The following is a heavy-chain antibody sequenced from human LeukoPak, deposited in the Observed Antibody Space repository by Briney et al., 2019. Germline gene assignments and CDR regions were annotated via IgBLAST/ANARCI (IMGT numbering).Heavy chain of an antibody. J-gene: IGHJ4*02. Sequence: GGSLRVSCAASGFTFSNYCVHWVRQIPGKGLVWVSRICPDGTVTNYADSVKGRFTISRDNAKNMVFLQMNSLRADDTAVYYCXXXXRSADYWGQGILVTVSS. CDR1: GFTFSNYC. CDR2: ICPDGTVT. CDR3: XXXXRSADY. V-gene: IGHV3-74*01.